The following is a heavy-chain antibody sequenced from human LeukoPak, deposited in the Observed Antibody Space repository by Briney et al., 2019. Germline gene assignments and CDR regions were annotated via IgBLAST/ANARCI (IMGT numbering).Heavy chain of an antibody. J-gene: IGHJ4*02. CDR2: VDPEDSET. V-gene: IGHV1-69-2*01. Sequence: ASVKISCKVSGYTFTDYYMHWVQQAPGKGLEWIGRVDPEDSETRYAYKFQGRVTITADTYTDTACMEFSSLRSEDTGVYYCATLRALDYWGQGTMVTVSS. CDR3: ATLRALDY. D-gene: IGHD4-17*01. CDR1: GYTFTDYY.